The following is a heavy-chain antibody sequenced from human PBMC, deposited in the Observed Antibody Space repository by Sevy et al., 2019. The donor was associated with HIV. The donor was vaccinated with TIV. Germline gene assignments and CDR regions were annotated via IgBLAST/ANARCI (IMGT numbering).Heavy chain of an antibody. V-gene: IGHV3-21*01. CDR2: ISSSSSYI. J-gene: IGHJ6*02. Sequence: GGSLSLSFAASGFPFSSYSMNWVRQPPGKGLEWVSSISSSSSYIYYADSVKGRFTISRDNAKNSLYLQMNSLRAEDTAVYYCARDDSSGYANYYYGMDVWGQGTTVTVSS. CDR1: GFPFSSYS. D-gene: IGHD3-22*01. CDR3: ARDDSSGYANYYYGMDV.